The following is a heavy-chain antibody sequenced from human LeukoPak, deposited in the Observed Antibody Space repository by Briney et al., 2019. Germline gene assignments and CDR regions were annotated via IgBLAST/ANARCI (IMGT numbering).Heavy chain of an antibody. D-gene: IGHD3-10*01. CDR3: ARVPSRLDGSGITT. CDR1: GGSISSGSYY. J-gene: IGHJ4*02. Sequence: SETLSLTCTVSGGSISSGSYYWSWIRQPAGKGLEWIGSIYYSGSTYYNPSLKSRVTISVDTSKNQFSLKLSSVTAADTAVYYCARVPSRLDGSGITTRGQGTLVTVSS. V-gene: IGHV4-39*07. CDR2: IYYSGST.